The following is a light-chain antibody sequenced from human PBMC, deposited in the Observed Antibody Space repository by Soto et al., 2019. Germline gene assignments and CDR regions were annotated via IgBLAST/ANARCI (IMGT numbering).Light chain of an antibody. CDR1: QSFSSSY. J-gene: IGKJ5*01. CDR2: GAS. CDR3: QQYGSAIT. V-gene: IGKV3-20*01. Sequence: EVVLTQSPGTLSFSPVERSTLSFRASQSFSSSYLAWYQQKPGQAPRLLIYGASSRATGIPDRFSGSGSGTDFTLTISRLEPEDFAVYYCQQYGSAITFGQGTRLEIK.